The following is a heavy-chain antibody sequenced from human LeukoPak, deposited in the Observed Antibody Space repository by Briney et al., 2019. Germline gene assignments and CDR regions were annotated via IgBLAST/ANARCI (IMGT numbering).Heavy chain of an antibody. V-gene: IGHV3-30-3*01. D-gene: IGHD2-2*01. J-gene: IGHJ3*02. Sequence: GGSLRLSCAASGFTFSSYAMHWVRQAPGKGLEWVAVISYDGSNKYYADSVKGRFTISRDNSKNTLYLQMNSLRAEDTAVYYCALLVVPAANDAFDIWGQGTMVTVSS. CDR3: ALLVVPAANDAFDI. CDR1: GFTFSSYA. CDR2: ISYDGSNK.